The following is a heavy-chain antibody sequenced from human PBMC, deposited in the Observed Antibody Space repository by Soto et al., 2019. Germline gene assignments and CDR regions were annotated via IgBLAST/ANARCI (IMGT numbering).Heavy chain of an antibody. CDR3: ARDPAPSGWYDY. V-gene: IGHV3-74*01. CDR1: GFSFIKYW. J-gene: IGHJ4*02. CDR2: INSDGSST. D-gene: IGHD6-19*01. Sequence: GGSLRLSCGASGFSFIKYWMHWVRQVPGKGLVWVSRINSDGSSTSYADSVKGRFTISRDNAKNRLFLQMNSLRAEDTAVYYCARDPAPSGWYDYWGQGTLVTVSS.